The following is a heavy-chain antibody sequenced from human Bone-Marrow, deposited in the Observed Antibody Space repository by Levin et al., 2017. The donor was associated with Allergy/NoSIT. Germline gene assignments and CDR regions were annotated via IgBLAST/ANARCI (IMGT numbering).Heavy chain of an antibody. J-gene: IGHJ1*01. Sequence: SQTLSLTCTVSGDSISSSSYYWAWIRQPPGKGLEYIGTVFYTGSTYYNPSLKSRVTISVDTSKNQFALKVNSVTAADTAVYYCARHRADYGSNTDEYFQDWGQGSLIIVSS. CDR2: VFYTGST. CDR1: GDSISSSSYY. V-gene: IGHV4-39*01. D-gene: IGHD4-23*01. CDR3: ARHRADYGSNTDEYFQD.